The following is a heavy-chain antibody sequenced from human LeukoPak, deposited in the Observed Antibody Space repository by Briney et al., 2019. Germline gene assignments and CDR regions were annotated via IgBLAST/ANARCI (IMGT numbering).Heavy chain of an antibody. V-gene: IGHV3-21*01. CDR1: GFTFSSYS. Sequence: GGSLRLSCAASGFTFSSYSMNWVRQAPGKGLEWVSSISSSSSYIYYADSVKGRFTISRDNAKNTLYLQMNSLRAEDTAVYYCARDRGSMVRGVSDYWGQGTLVTVSP. CDR3: ARDRGSMVRGVSDY. CDR2: ISSSSSYI. D-gene: IGHD3-10*01. J-gene: IGHJ4*02.